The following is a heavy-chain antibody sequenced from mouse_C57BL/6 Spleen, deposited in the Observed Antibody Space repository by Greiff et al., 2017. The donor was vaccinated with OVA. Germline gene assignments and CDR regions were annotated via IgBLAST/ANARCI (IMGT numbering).Heavy chain of an antibody. CDR2: ISSGSSPI. D-gene: IGHD1-1*01. CDR3: ARSYYGSSRYFDV. CDR1: GFTFSDYG. Sequence: EVQRVESGGGLVKPGGSLKLSCEASGFTFSDYGMHWVRQAPGRGLEWVAYISSGSSPIYYADTLKGRFTISRDNAKNTLFLQMTCLRSEDTAMYYCARSYYGSSRYFDVWGTGTTVTVSS. J-gene: IGHJ1*03. V-gene: IGHV5-17*01.